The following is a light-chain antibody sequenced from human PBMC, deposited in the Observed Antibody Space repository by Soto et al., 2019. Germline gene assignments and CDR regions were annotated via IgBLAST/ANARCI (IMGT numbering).Light chain of an antibody. V-gene: IGKV3-20*01. CDR1: QSVSSNY. J-gene: IGKJ5*01. CDR2: DAS. Sequence: EIVLTQSPGTLSLSPGERATLSCRASQSVSSNYLAWYQQKPGQAPRLLIYDASSRATGIPDRFSGSGSGTDFTLTISRLEPEDLAVYYCQQYGTSPQTFGQGTRLVI. CDR3: QQYGTSPQT.